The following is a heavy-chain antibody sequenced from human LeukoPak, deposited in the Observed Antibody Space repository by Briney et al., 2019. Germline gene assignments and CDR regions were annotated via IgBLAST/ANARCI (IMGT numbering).Heavy chain of an antibody. J-gene: IGHJ6*02. D-gene: IGHD3-22*01. CDR2: IYTSGST. CDR1: GGSISSYY. CDR3: ARESGEEYYYDSSGYYYYYYGMDV. V-gene: IGHV4-4*07. Sequence: SETLSLTCTVSGGSISSYYWSWIRQPAGEGLEWIGRIYTSGSTNYNPSLKSRVTISVDTSKNQFSLKLSSVTAADTAVYYCARESGEEYYYDSSGYYYYYYGMDVWGQGTTVTVSS.